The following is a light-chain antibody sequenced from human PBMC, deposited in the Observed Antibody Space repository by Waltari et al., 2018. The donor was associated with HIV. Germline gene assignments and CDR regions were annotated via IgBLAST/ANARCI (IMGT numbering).Light chain of an antibody. CDR1: QSVSTK. Sequence: EIVLTQSPATLSVFPGDRATLSCRASQSVSTKLAWYRQKPGQSPRLLIYDASTRATGIPARFSGSGSGTDFTLKISRVEAEDVGVYYCMQALQTLTFGGGTKVEIK. V-gene: IGKV3-15*01. CDR3: MQALQTLT. CDR2: DAS. J-gene: IGKJ4*01.